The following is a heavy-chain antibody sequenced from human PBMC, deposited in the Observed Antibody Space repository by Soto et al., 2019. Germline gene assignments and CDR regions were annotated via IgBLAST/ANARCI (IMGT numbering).Heavy chain of an antibody. CDR3: ARDRCYDGTCYSASDS. J-gene: IGHJ5*01. CDR2: ISTTSFTI. D-gene: IGHD2-15*01. V-gene: IGHV3-48*02. Sequence: HPGGSLRLSCAASGFSFSTYNMDWVRQAPGKGPEWIAYISTTSFTIYYADSVKGRFTISRDNDRNSLYLEMNSLRDEDTVVYYCARDRCYDGTCYSASDSWGQGTLVTVSS. CDR1: GFSFSTYN.